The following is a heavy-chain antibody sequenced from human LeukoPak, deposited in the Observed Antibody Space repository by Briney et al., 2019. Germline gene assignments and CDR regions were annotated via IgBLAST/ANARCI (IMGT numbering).Heavy chain of an antibody. CDR1: GFTFDDYA. J-gene: IGHJ4*02. CDR3: AKVLGGSSSRGYFDY. CDR2: IGWNSGST. D-gene: IGHD4/OR15-4a*01. V-gene: IGHV3-9*01. Sequence: GRSLRLSCAASGFTFDDYAMHWVRQAPGKGLEWVSGIGWNSGSTDYADSVKGRFTISRDNSKNTLYLQMISLRAEDTAVYYCAKVLGGSSSRGYFDYWGQGTLVTVSS.